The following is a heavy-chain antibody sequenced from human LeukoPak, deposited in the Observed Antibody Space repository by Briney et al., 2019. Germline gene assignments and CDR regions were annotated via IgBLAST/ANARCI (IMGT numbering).Heavy chain of an antibody. Sequence: GGSLRLSCAAPGFAFSTYSMNWVRQAPGKGLEWVSSITSTSSYIYYADSVKGRFTISRDNAKNSLYLQMNTLRAEDTAVYYCARVAGGSHHFDYWGQGTLVTVSS. V-gene: IGHV3-21*01. D-gene: IGHD1-26*01. CDR2: ITSTSSYI. CDR1: GFAFSTYS. J-gene: IGHJ4*02. CDR3: ARVAGGSHHFDY.